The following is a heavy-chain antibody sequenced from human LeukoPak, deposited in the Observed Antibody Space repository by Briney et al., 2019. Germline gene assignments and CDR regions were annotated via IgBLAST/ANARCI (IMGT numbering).Heavy chain of an antibody. CDR1: GGSISSGGYS. Sequence: SETLSLTCAVSGGSISSGGYSWSWIRQPPGKGLEWIGEINHSGSTNYNPSLKSRVTISVDTSKNQFSLKLSSVTAADTAVYYCARHYYDSSGYYGADYWGQGTLVTVSS. J-gene: IGHJ4*02. CDR3: ARHYYDSSGYYGADY. D-gene: IGHD3-22*01. CDR2: INHSGST. V-gene: IGHV4-30-2*01.